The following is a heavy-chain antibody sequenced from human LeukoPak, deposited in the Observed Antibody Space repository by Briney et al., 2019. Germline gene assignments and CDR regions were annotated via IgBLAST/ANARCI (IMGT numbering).Heavy chain of an antibody. J-gene: IGHJ6*03. CDR3: ARDAVAGIPYYYYMDV. CDR1: GFTFSSYS. Sequence: GGSLRLSCAASGFTFSSYSMNWVRQAPGKGLEWVSSISSSSSYIYYADSVKVRFTISRDNAKNSLYLQMNSLRAEDTAVYYCARDAVAGIPYYYYMDVWGKGTTVTVSS. V-gene: IGHV3-21*01. CDR2: ISSSSSYI. D-gene: IGHD6-19*01.